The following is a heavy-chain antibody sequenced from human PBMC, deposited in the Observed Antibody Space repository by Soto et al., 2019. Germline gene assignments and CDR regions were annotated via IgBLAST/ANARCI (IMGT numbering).Heavy chain of an antibody. CDR2: ISGGASDK. CDR3: VREDWHRFDS. Sequence: EVQLVESGGRLVQPGGSLRLSCAASGFMFSAYWMSWVRQDPGKGLEWVATISGGASDKFYVDSVKGRFTISRDDSKNTLYLQTTSLSAEDTAVYYCVREDWHRFDSWGQGTLVTVSS. D-gene: IGHD2-21*01. CDR1: GFMFSAYW. V-gene: IGHV3-7*01. J-gene: IGHJ4*02.